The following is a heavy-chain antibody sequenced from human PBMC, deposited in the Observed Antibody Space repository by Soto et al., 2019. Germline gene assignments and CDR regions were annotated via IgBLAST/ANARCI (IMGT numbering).Heavy chain of an antibody. CDR3: ARDGTPYDSSAYYYLY. CDR2: ITPMFGTP. D-gene: IGHD3-22*01. Sequence: QVQLVQSGAEVKKPGSSVKVSCKASGGTFSRYTITWVRQAPGQGLEWMGGITPMFGTPNYAQKFQGRVTITADESTSTAYMELRSLRSEDTAMYYCARDGTPYDSSAYYYLYWGQGTLVTVSS. V-gene: IGHV1-69*01. J-gene: IGHJ4*02. CDR1: GGTFSRYT.